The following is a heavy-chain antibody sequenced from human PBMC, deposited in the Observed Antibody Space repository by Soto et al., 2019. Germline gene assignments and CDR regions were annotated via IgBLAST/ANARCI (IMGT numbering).Heavy chain of an antibody. CDR1: GGSISSSSYY. J-gene: IGHJ4*02. CDR2: IYYSGST. V-gene: IGHV4-39*01. CDR3: ARHGGSGTITFGGVIVHFDY. D-gene: IGHD3-16*02. Sequence: QLQLQESGPGLVKPSETLSLTCTVSGGSISSSSYYWGWIRQPPGKGLEWIGSIYYSGSTYYNPSLKSRVTISVDTSKNQFSLKLSSVTAADTAVYYCARHGGSGTITFGGVIVHFDYWGQGTLVTVSS.